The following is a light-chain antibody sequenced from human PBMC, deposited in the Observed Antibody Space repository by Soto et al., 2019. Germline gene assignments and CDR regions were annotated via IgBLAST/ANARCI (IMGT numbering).Light chain of an antibody. Sequence: DIQMTQSPFTLSASVGDRVTITCRASQTISSWLAWYQQKPGKAPKLLIYKASTLKSGVPSRFSGSGSGTEFTLTISSLQPDDFATYYCQQYNSYSWTFGQGTKVDIK. CDR2: KAS. CDR1: QTISSW. J-gene: IGKJ1*01. CDR3: QQYNSYSWT. V-gene: IGKV1-5*03.